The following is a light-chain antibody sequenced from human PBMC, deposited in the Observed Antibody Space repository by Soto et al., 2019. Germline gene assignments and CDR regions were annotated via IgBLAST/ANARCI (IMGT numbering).Light chain of an antibody. J-gene: IGLJ3*02. CDR3: QYYDSSLSGWV. Sequence: QSVLTQPPSVSGAPGQRVTISCTGSSSNIGAGYDVHWYQQLPGTAPKLLIYGNSNRPSGVPDRFSGFKSGTSASLAITGLQAEDEADYYCQYYDSSLSGWVFGGGTKVTVL. CDR1: SSNIGAGYD. CDR2: GNS. V-gene: IGLV1-40*01.